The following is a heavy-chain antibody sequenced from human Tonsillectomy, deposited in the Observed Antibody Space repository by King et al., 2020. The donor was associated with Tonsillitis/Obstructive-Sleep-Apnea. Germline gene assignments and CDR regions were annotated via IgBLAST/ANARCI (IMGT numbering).Heavy chain of an antibody. J-gene: IGHJ4*02. V-gene: IGHV3-48*03. D-gene: IGHD1-26*01. CDR3: ARGRFGIYSY. CDR2: ISSGGDTV. Sequence: QLVQSGGGLVQPGGSLRLSCAASGFSFSNYEMNWVRQAPEKGLEWGSYISSGGDTVYYADSVKGRFTISRDNAKNSLYLQVNSLRAEDTAVYYCARGRFGIYSYWGQGTLVTVSS. CDR1: GFSFSNYE.